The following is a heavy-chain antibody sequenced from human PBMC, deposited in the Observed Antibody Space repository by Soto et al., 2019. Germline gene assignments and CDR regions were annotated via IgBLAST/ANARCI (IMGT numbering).Heavy chain of an antibody. CDR2: ISSSGSTI. J-gene: IGHJ6*02. D-gene: IGHD3-3*01. CDR1: GFTFSSYE. Sequence: PGGSLRLSCAASGFTFSSYEMNWVRQAPGKGLEWVSYISSSGSTIYYADSVKGRFTISRDNAKNSLYLQMNSLRAEDTAVYYCARLITIFGVVRAATYYGMDVWGQGTTVTVSS. V-gene: IGHV3-48*03. CDR3: ARLITIFGVVRAATYYGMDV.